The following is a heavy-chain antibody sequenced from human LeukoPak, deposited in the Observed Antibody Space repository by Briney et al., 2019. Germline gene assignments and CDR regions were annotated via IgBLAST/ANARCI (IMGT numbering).Heavy chain of an antibody. CDR3: ARADSSGYYSLDYYYYGMDV. Sequence: PSETLSLTCTVSGGSISSYYCSWLRQPPGKGLEWIGYIYYSGSTNYNPSLKSRVTISVDTSKNQFSLKLSSVTAADTAVYYCARADSSGYYSLDYYYYGMDVWGQGTTVTVPS. CDR2: IYYSGST. CDR1: GGSISSYY. J-gene: IGHJ6*02. D-gene: IGHD3-22*01. V-gene: IGHV4-59*08.